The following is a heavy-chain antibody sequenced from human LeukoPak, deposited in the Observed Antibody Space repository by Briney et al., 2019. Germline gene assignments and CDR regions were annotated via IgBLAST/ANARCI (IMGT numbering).Heavy chain of an antibody. CDR2: IIPIFGTA. CDR1: GGTFSSYA. V-gene: IGHV1-69*13. CDR3: ARVGYYYMDV. Sequence: ASVKVSCKASGGTFSSYAISWVRQAPGRGLEWMGGIIPIFGTANYAQKFQGRVTITADESTSTAYMELSSLRSEDTAVYYCARVGYYYMDVWGKGTTVTVSS. J-gene: IGHJ6*03. D-gene: IGHD3-16*01.